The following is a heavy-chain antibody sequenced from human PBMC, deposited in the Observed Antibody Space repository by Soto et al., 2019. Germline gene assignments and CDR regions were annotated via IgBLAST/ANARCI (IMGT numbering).Heavy chain of an antibody. CDR2: IKSKNNDGTS. Sequence: GSLRLSCAASGFTFSNAWMSWVRQAPGKGLEWVGRIKSKNNDGTSDYAAPVKGRFTISRDDSKDTLYLQMNSLKTDDTAVYYCTTSPDLLWLGEDIWSAPWGQGTLVTVSS. CDR1: GFTFSNAW. CDR3: TTSPDLLWLGEDIWSAP. V-gene: IGHV3-15*01. D-gene: IGHD3-10*01. J-gene: IGHJ5*02.